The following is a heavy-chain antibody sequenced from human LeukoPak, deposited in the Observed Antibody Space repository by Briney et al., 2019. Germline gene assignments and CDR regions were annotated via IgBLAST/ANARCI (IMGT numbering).Heavy chain of an antibody. CDR1: GGSISSSSYY. V-gene: IGHV4-39*01. J-gene: IGHJ5*02. CDR3: ARLGVVWLPAAWFNWFDP. CDR2: IYYSGST. D-gene: IGHD2-2*01. Sequence: SETLSLTCTVSGGSISSSSYYWGWIRQPPGKGLEWIGSIYYSGSTYYNPSLKSRVTIFVDTSKNQFSLKLSSVTAADTAVYYCARLGVVWLPAAWFNWFDPWGQGTLVTVSS.